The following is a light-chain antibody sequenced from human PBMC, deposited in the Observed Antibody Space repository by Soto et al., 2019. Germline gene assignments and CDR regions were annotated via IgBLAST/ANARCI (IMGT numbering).Light chain of an antibody. CDR1: QTVKTY. Sequence: DIQMTQSPSSLYAAVGDRVTLTCRASQTVKTYLNWYQQKPGKAPKLLIYAASLLQSGVPSRFSGSGSDTDFTLTINSLQPEVLATYYCQQSYSRPYTFGQGAKLEI. CDR3: QQSYSRPYT. V-gene: IGKV1-39*01. J-gene: IGKJ2*01. CDR2: AAS.